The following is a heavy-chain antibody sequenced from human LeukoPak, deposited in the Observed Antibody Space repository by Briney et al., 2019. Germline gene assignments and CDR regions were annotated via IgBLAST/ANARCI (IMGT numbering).Heavy chain of an antibody. CDR2: INPNSGGT. D-gene: IGHD6-19*01. CDR1: GYTFTGYY. CDR3: ARFVYSSGWSMSGSDY. J-gene: IGHJ4*02. V-gene: IGHV1-2*02. Sequence: ASVKVSCKASGYTFTGYYMHWVRQAPGQGLEWMGWINPNSGGTNYAQKFQGRVTMTRDTSISTAYMELSRLRSDDTAVYYCARFVYSSGWSMSGSDYWGQGTLVTVSS.